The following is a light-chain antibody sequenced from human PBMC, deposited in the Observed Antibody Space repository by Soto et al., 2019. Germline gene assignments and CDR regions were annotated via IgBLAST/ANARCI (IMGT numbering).Light chain of an antibody. CDR3: QHYGYPQWT. CDR2: GVS. CDR1: QTGSNSY. Sequence: IVLTQSPGTLSLSPGERATLSCRASQTGSNSYLARYQQKSGQAPRLLIYGVSTRATGIPDRFSGSGSWTGFTLTISRLEPEDVAVYDCQHYGYPQWTFGPGTKVEIK. J-gene: IGKJ1*01. V-gene: IGKV3-20*01.